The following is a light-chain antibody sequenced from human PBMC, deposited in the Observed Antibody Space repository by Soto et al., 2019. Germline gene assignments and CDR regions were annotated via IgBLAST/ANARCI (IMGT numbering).Light chain of an antibody. CDR3: SSYTNTNPWV. Sequence: QSALTQPASVSESPGQSITISCTGTSSDVGGYNFVSWYQQNPGDAPKRLIYEVTNRPSGGSNRFSGSKSGNTASLTISALHDEDDADYYCSSYTNTNPWVFGGGTKLTVL. V-gene: IGLV2-14*01. CDR1: SSDVGGYNF. J-gene: IGLJ3*02. CDR2: EVT.